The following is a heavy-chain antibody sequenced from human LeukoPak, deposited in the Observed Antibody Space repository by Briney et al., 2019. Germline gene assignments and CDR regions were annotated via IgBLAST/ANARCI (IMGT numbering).Heavy chain of an antibody. Sequence: PGGSLRLSCAASRFTLSTYAMSWVRQAPGKGLEWVSGINWNGGSTGYADSVKGRFTISRDNAKNSLYLQMNSLRAEDTALYYCARALNYYDSSGLSAYWGQGTLVTVSS. CDR2: INWNGGST. V-gene: IGHV3-20*04. CDR3: ARALNYYDSSGLSAY. D-gene: IGHD3-22*01. J-gene: IGHJ4*02. CDR1: RFTLSTYA.